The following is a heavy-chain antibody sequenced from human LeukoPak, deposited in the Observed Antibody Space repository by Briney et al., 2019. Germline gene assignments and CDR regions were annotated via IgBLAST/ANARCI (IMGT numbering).Heavy chain of an antibody. Sequence: SETLSLTCAVSGGSISSSNWWSWVRQPPGKGLEWIGEIYHSGSTNYNPSLKSRVTISVDKSKNQFSLKLSSVTAADTAVYYCARRPLHDYGDYGGGFDYWGQGTLVTVSS. D-gene: IGHD4-17*01. V-gene: IGHV4-4*02. CDR2: IYHSGST. J-gene: IGHJ4*02. CDR1: GGSISSSNW. CDR3: ARRPLHDYGDYGGGFDY.